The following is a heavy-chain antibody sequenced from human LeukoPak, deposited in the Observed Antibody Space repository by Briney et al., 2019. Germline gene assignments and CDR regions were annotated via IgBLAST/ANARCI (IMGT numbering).Heavy chain of an antibody. D-gene: IGHD3-16*01. Sequence: GGSLRLSCVASGLSFSRHAMNWVRQAPGKAPEWVSSIFDSGAPSYYADSVKVRFTISRDNSGNTFYLQMENLRAEDSATYYCTKAVGGGRDAYDVWGLGTRVIVSS. CDR3: TKAVGGGRDAYDV. CDR1: GLSFSRHA. CDR2: IFDSGAPS. V-gene: IGHV3-23*05. J-gene: IGHJ3*01.